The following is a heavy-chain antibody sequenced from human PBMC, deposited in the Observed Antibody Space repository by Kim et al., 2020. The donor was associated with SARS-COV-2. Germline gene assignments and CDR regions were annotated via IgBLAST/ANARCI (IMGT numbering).Heavy chain of an antibody. D-gene: IGHD1-7*01. V-gene: IGHV3-48*03. CDR2: I. CDR3: ARLTKLELLGY. J-gene: IGHJ4*02. Sequence: IYYADSVKGRFTISRDNAKNSLYLQMNSLRAEDTAVYYCARLTKLELLGYWGQGTLVTVSS.